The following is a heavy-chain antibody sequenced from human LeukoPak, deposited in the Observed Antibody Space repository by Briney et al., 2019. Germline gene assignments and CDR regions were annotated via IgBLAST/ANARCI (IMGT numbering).Heavy chain of an antibody. CDR3: ARGVAFTMVRGVIIIRAFDI. D-gene: IGHD3-10*01. CDR2: IYNTGNT. CDR1: GGSTFSYY. J-gene: IGHJ3*02. V-gene: IGHV4-59*01. Sequence: SETLSLTCTVSGGSTFSYYWSWIRQPPGKALEWIGYIYNTGNTNYNPSLKSRVTMSVDTSKNQLSLNLRSVTAADTAVYYCARGVAFTMVRGVIIIRAFDIWGQGTMVTVSS.